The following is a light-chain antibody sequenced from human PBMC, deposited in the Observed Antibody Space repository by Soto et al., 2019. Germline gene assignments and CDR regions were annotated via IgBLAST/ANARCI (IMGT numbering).Light chain of an antibody. J-gene: IGKJ1*01. Sequence: EIVLTQSPGTLSLSPGERATLSCRASQSVSSSYLAWYQQKPCQAPRLLIYGTSSRATGIPDRFSGSVSGTDFTLTISRLEPEDCAVYYCQQYGSSAWTFGQGTKVEIK. CDR3: QQYGSSAWT. CDR1: QSVSSSY. CDR2: GTS. V-gene: IGKV3-20*01.